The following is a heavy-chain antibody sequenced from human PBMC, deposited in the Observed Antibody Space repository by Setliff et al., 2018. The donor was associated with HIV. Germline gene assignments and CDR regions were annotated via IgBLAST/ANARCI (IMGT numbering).Heavy chain of an antibody. CDR2: ISGSGTTT. V-gene: IGHV3-23*01. CDR1: GFTFSTYW. J-gene: IGHJ4*02. CDR3: GKDRYDNYVWGSYHGPDF. D-gene: IGHD3-16*01. Sequence: SCAASGFTFSTYWMHWVRQAPGKGLDYVSAISGSGTTTYYADSVRGRFTISRDNSKNTLYLQMNSLRAEDTAVYYCGKDRYDNYVWGSYHGPDFWGQGTLVTVSS.